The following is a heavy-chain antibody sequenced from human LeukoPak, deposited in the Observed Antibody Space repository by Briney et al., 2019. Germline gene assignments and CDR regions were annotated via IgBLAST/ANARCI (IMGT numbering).Heavy chain of an antibody. CDR2: MNPNSGNT. D-gene: IGHD3-16*02. V-gene: IGHV1-8*01. J-gene: IGHJ4*02. CDR3: ARVYYDYVWGSYRYRYFDY. Sequence: GASVKVSCKASGYTFTSYDINWVRQATGQGLEWMGWMNPNSGNTGYAQKFQGRVTMTRNTSISTAYMELSSLRSEHTAVYYCARVYYDYVWGSYRYRYFDYWGQGTLVTVSS. CDR1: GYTFTSYD.